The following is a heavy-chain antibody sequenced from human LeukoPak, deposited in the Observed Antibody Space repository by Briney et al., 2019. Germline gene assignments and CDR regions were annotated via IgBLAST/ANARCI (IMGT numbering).Heavy chain of an antibody. CDR3: ANPLRGGTNNYFDY. D-gene: IGHD1-1*01. V-gene: IGHV3-23*01. Sequence: GGSLRLSCAASGVTFSSYAMSWVRQAPGKGLEWVSAISGSGGSTYYADSVKGRFIISRDNSKNTLYLQMNSLRAEDTAVYYCANPLRGGTNNYFDYWGQGTLVTVSS. CDR2: ISGSGGST. CDR1: GVTFSSYA. J-gene: IGHJ4*02.